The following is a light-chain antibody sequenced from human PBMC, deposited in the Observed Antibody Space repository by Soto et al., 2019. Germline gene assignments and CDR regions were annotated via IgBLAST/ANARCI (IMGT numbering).Light chain of an antibody. V-gene: IGLV2-14*01. Sequence: QSVLTQPASVSGSPGQSITISCTGTSSDVGAYIYVSWYQHHPGKAPKLMIYEVTNRPSGVSDRFSGSKSGNTASPTISGLQAEDEADYYCCSYTSSRTYVFGTGTKVTVL. CDR2: EVT. CDR1: SSDVGAYIY. J-gene: IGLJ1*01. CDR3: CSYTSSRTYV.